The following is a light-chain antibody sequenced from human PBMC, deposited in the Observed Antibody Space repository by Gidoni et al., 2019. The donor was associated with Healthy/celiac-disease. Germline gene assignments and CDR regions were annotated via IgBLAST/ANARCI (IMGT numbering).Light chain of an antibody. CDR3: QQYDNLEVT. Sequence: DIQTTQSPSSLSASVGDRVTITCQASQDISNYLYWYQQKPGKAPKLLIYDASNLETGVPSRFSGSGSGTDFTFTISSLQPEDIATYYCQQYDNLEVTFGPGTKVDIK. V-gene: IGKV1-33*01. CDR2: DAS. J-gene: IGKJ3*01. CDR1: QDISNY.